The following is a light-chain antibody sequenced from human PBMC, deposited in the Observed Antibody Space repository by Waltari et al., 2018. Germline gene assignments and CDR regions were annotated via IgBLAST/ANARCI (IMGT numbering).Light chain of an antibody. Sequence: DVQMTQSPSSLSASVGDRVTITCRASENFTSYLNWYPQKPGKAPRLLISVASTLQSGVPSRFSGSESGTDFTLTITSLQPEDFATYYCQQSYSTPWTFGQGTKVEIK. CDR3: QQSYSTPWT. J-gene: IGKJ1*01. CDR2: VAS. CDR1: ENFTSY. V-gene: IGKV1-39*01.